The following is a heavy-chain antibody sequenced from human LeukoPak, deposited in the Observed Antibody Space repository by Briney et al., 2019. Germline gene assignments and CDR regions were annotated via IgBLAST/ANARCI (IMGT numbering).Heavy chain of an antibody. V-gene: IGHV3-21*01. CDR3: ARSESFDWLSSGVYYFDY. Sequence: PGGSLRLSCAASGFTFSSYSMNWVRQAPGKGLEWVSSISSSSSYIYYADSVKGRFTISRDNAKNSLYLQMNSLRAEDTAVYYCARSESFDWLSSGVYYFDYWGQGTLVTVSS. CDR2: ISSSSSYI. J-gene: IGHJ4*02. CDR1: GFTFSSYS. D-gene: IGHD3-9*01.